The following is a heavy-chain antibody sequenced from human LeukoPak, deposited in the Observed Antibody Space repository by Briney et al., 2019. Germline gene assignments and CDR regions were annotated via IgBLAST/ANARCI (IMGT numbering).Heavy chain of an antibody. CDR1: GFTFSSSA. V-gene: IGHV1-58*02. J-gene: IGHJ4*02. CDR2: IVVGSGNT. D-gene: IGHD6-13*01. Sequence: ASVKVSCKASGFTFSSSAMQWVRQARGQRLEWIGWIVVGSGNTNYAQKFQERVTITRDMSTGTAYMELSSLRSEDTAVYYCAADPVTASGSSWYYFDYWGQGTLVTVSS. CDR3: AADPVTASGSSWYYFDY.